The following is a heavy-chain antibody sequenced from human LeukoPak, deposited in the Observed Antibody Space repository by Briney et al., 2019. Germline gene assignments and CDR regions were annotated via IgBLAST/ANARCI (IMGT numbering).Heavy chain of an antibody. Sequence: SETLSLTCAVYGGSFSGYYWSWIRQPPGKGLEWIGEINHSGSTNYNPSLKSRVTISVDTSKNQFSLKLSSVTAADTAVYYCARGYYDILTGYYVGYWGQGTLVTVSS. D-gene: IGHD3-9*01. CDR1: GGSFSGYY. J-gene: IGHJ4*02. CDR3: ARGYYDILTGYYVGY. V-gene: IGHV4-34*01. CDR2: INHSGST.